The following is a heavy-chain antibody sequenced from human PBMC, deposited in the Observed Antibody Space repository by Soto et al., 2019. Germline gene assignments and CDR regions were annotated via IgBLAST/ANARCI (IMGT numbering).Heavy chain of an antibody. CDR1: GGSITTNW. V-gene: IGHV4-4*02. CDR2: IYHSGTT. Sequence: QVHLQVSGPGLVKPSGTLSLTSAVSGGSITTNWWSWVRQPPGKGLEWIGEIYHSGTTNYNPSLRGRVTISVDKSNNQFSLNLNSVTAADSAIYYCARHIAVPRTRGFDYWGQGNQVTVSS. J-gene: IGHJ4*02. D-gene: IGHD6-19*01. CDR3: ARHIAVPRTRGFDY.